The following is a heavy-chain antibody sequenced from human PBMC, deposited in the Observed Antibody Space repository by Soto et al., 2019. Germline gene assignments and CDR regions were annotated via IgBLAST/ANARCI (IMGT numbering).Heavy chain of an antibody. Sequence: DVQLVESGGGLVQPGRSLRLSCAASGFTFDDYAMHWVRQAPGKGLEWVSGISWNSGSIGYADSVKGRFTISRDNAKNSLYLQMNSLRAEDTALYYCAKEIGSSGWYGEYYFDYWGQGTLVTVSS. CDR1: GFTFDDYA. CDR2: ISWNSGSI. V-gene: IGHV3-9*01. J-gene: IGHJ4*02. D-gene: IGHD6-19*01. CDR3: AKEIGSSGWYGEYYFDY.